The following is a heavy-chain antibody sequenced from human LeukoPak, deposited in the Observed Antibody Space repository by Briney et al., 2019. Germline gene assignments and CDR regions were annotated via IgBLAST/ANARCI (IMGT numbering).Heavy chain of an antibody. D-gene: IGHD3/OR15-3a*01. CDR2: ICYDGST. V-gene: IGHV4-59*01. CDR3: ARRSHGDWFHFDL. J-gene: IGHJ2*01. Sequence: SETLSLTCTVSGGSISGYYWNWIRQPPGRGLEWIGYICYDGSTNYNPSVKSRVTISFDTSKNQFSLEVTSVTAADTAVYYCARRSHGDWFHFDLWGRGTLVTVSS. CDR1: GGSISGYY.